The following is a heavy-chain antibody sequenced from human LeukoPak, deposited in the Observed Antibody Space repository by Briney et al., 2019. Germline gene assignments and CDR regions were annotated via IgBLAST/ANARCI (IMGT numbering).Heavy chain of an antibody. J-gene: IGHJ4*02. CDR3: ATYEGDEYYFDY. D-gene: IGHD2-21*02. CDR1: GYTFTSYD. V-gene: IGHV1-8*01. Sequence: ASVKVSCKASGYTFTSYDINWVRQATGQGLEWMGWMNPNSGNTGYAQKFQGRVTMTRNTSISTAYMELSSLRSEDTAVYYCATYEGDEYYFDYWGQGTLVTVSS. CDR2: MNPNSGNT.